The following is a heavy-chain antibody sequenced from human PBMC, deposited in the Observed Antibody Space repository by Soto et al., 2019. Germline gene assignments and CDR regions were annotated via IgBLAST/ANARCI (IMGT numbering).Heavy chain of an antibody. V-gene: IGHV4-31*03. J-gene: IGHJ5*02. CDR1: GGSISSGGYY. D-gene: IGHD6-13*01. CDR2: IYYSGST. CDR3: ARCPENIAAAGLNWFDP. Sequence: SETLSLTCTVSGGSISSGGYYWSWIRQHPGKGLEWIGYIYYSGSTYYNPSLKSRVTISVDTSKNQFSLKLSSVTAADTAVYYCARCPENIAAAGLNWFDPWGQGTLVTVSS.